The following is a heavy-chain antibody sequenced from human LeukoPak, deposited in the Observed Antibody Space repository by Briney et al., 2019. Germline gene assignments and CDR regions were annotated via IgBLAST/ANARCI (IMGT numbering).Heavy chain of an antibody. Sequence: GGSLRLSCAASGFTFSDYYMSWIRQAPGKGLEWVSYISSSGSTIYYADSVKGRFTISRDNSKNTLYLQMNSLRAEDTAVYYCAKVISGWPIDYWGQGTLVTVSS. D-gene: IGHD6-19*01. J-gene: IGHJ4*02. V-gene: IGHV3-11*01. CDR1: GFTFSDYY. CDR3: AKVISGWPIDY. CDR2: ISSSGSTI.